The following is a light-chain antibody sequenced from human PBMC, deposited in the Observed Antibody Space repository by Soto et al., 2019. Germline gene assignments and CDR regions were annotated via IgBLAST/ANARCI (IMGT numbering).Light chain of an antibody. V-gene: IGKV1-5*03. Sequence: DIQMTQSPSTLSASVGDRVTITCRASQSISSWLAWYQQKPGKAPKLLIYKASTLESGVPSRFSGSGSGTEFTLTISSLQADYFATYYCQHYYRSSTFGQGTKVEIK. CDR2: KAS. J-gene: IGKJ1*01. CDR1: QSISSW. CDR3: QHYYRSST.